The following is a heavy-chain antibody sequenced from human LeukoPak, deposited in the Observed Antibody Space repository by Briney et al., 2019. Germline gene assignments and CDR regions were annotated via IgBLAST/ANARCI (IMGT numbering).Heavy chain of an antibody. J-gene: IGHJ5*02. CDR2: ISSSSSYI. Sequence: PGGSLRLSCAASGFTFSRYSMNWVRQAPGKGLEWVSSISSSSSYIYYADSVKGRFTISRDNAKNSLYLQMNSLRAEDTAVYYCARETYGSGRDNWFDPWGQGTLVTVSS. V-gene: IGHV3-21*01. CDR3: ARETYGSGRDNWFDP. D-gene: IGHD3-10*01. CDR1: GFTFSRYS.